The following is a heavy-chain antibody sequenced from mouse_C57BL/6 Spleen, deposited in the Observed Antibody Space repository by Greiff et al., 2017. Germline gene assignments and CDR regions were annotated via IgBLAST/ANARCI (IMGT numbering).Heavy chain of an antibody. D-gene: IGHD2-4*01. J-gene: IGHJ4*01. Sequence: VQLVESGPELVKPGASVKISCKASGYAFSSSWMNWVKQRPGKGLEWIGRIYPGDGDTNYNGKFKGKATLTADKSSSTAYMQLSNLTSEDSAVYFCARYDYDDAMDYWGQGTSVTVSS. V-gene: IGHV1-82*01. CDR3: ARYDYDDAMDY. CDR1: GYAFSSSW. CDR2: IYPGDGDT.